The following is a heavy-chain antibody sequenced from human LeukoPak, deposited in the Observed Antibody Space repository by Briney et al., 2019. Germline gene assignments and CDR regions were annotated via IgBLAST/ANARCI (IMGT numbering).Heavy chain of an antibody. CDR1: GFTFSTYG. CDR2: INGRGGRT. Sequence: GGTLRLSCAASGFTFSTYGMSWVRQAQGKGLEWVSAINGRGGRTYYADSVKGRFTISRDNSKNMLYLQMNSLRAEDTAKYYCAKDKEVATIPPWMDWGQGTLVTVSS. J-gene: IGHJ4*02. CDR3: AKDKEVATIPPWMD. D-gene: IGHD5-12*01. V-gene: IGHV3-23*01.